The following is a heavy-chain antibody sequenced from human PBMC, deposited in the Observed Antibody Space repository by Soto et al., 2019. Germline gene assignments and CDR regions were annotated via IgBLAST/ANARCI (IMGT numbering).Heavy chain of an antibody. D-gene: IGHD1-26*01. CDR1: GGSFSGYY. CDR2: INHSGST. CDR3: ARAPGGGGSYYGDYYYGMDV. Sequence: SQTLSLTCAVYGGSFSGYYWTWIRQPPGKGLEWIGEINHSGSTNYNPSLKSRVTISVDTSRNQSSLKLSSVTAADTAVYYCARAPGGGGSYYGDYYYGMDVWGQGTTVTVSS. J-gene: IGHJ6*02. V-gene: IGHV4-34*01.